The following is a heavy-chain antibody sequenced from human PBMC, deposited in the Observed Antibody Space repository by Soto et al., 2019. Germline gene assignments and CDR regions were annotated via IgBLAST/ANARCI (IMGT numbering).Heavy chain of an antibody. CDR1: GDSVSSNSAA. D-gene: IGHD2-15*01. J-gene: IGHJ4*02. Sequence: QVQLQQSGPGLVKPSQPLSLTCAISGDSVSSNSAAWNWIRQSPSRGLEWLGRTYYRSKWYNDYAVSVKSRITINPDTSKNQFSLQLNSVTPEDTAVYYCARGWNVVVVAAYYFDYWGQGTLVTVSS. CDR3: ARGWNVVVVAAYYFDY. V-gene: IGHV6-1*01. CDR2: TYYRSKWYN.